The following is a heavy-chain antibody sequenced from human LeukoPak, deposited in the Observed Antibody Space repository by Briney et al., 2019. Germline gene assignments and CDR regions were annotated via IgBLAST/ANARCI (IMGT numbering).Heavy chain of an antibody. J-gene: IGHJ5*02. V-gene: IGHV1-2*02. Sequence: ASVKVSCKASGYTFTGYYMHWVRQAPGQGLEWMGWINANSGDTSYAQKFKGRVTMTRDTSISTVYMELSRLKSDDTAVYYCARDRSSWLDTWGQGTLVTVPS. D-gene: IGHD6-6*01. CDR2: INANSGDT. CDR1: GYTFTGYY. CDR3: ARDRSSWLDT.